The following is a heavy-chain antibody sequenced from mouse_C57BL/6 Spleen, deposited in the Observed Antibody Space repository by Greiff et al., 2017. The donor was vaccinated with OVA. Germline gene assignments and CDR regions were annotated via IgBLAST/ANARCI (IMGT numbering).Heavy chain of an antibody. CDR1: GYTFTSYW. V-gene: IGHV1-55*01. CDR3: AREDYGSSGDYFDY. J-gene: IGHJ2*01. Sequence: QVQLQQPGAELVKPGASVKMSCKASGYTFTSYWITWVKQRPGQGLEWIGDIYPGSGSTNYNEKFKSKATLTVDTSSSTAYMQLSSLTSEDSAVYYCAREDYGSSGDYFDYWGQGTTLTVSS. D-gene: IGHD1-1*01. CDR2: IYPGSGST.